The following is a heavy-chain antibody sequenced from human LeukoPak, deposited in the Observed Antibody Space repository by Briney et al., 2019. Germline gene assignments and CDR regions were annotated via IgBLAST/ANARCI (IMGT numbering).Heavy chain of an antibody. CDR1: GFTFSSYG. CDR2: ISGSGGET. D-gene: IGHD1-1*01. Sequence: GGSLRLSCAASGFTFSSYGMHWVRQAPGKGLEWVSVISGSGGETNYAASVKGRFTISRDNSKNTLYLQMNSLRAEDTAVYHCAKAPGTATAARYFEYWGQGTLVTVSS. V-gene: IGHV3-23*01. CDR3: AKAPGTATAARYFEY. J-gene: IGHJ4*02.